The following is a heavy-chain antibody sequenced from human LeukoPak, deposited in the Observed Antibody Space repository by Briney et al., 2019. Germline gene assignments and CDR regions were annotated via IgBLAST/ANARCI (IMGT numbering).Heavy chain of an antibody. J-gene: IGHJ3*02. V-gene: IGHV3-21*04. D-gene: IGHD6-19*01. Sequence: PGGSLRLSCAASGLNFNSYSMNWVRQAPGKGLEWVSSISSSSSFIYYADSLKGRFTISRDNAKNSLYLQMNSLRAEDTAVYYCAKDRQDSSGWPGAFDIWGQGTMVTVSS. CDR1: GLNFNSYS. CDR3: AKDRQDSSGWPGAFDI. CDR2: ISSSSSFI.